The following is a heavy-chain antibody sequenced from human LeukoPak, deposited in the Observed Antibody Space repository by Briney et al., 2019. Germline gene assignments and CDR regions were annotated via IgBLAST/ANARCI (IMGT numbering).Heavy chain of an antibody. CDR3: AKDYGCGSSRRYFDY. D-gene: IGHD3-10*01. CDR1: GFTFSSYG. CDR2: IRYDGSNK. V-gene: IGHV3-30*02. J-gene: IGHJ4*02. Sequence: PGGSLRLSCAASGFTFSSYGMHWVRQAPGKGLEWVAFIRYDGSNKYYADSVKGRFTISRDNSKNTLYLQMNSLRAEDTAVYYCAKDYGCGSSRRYFDYWGQGTLVTVSS.